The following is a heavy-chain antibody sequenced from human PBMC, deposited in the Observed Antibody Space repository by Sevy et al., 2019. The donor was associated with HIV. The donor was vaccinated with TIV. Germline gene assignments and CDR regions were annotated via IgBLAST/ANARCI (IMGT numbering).Heavy chain of an antibody. D-gene: IGHD3-16*02. Sequence: SETLSLTCTVSGGSISSSSYYWGWIRQPPGKGLEWIGSIYYSGSTYYYPSLKSRVTISVDTSKNQFSLKLSSVTAADTAVYYCARSLYDYIWGSYRRTGGYFDYWGQGTLVTVSS. CDR1: GGSISSSSYY. CDR3: ARSLYDYIWGSYRRTGGYFDY. J-gene: IGHJ4*02. CDR2: IYYSGST. V-gene: IGHV4-39*01.